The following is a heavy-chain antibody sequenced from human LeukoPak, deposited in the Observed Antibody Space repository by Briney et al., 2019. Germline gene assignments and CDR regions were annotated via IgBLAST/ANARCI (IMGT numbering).Heavy chain of an antibody. D-gene: IGHD5-18*01. CDR2: ISGRGGST. Sequence: GGSLRLSCAASGFSFTSYAMSWVRQAPGKGLEWVSAISGRGGSTYYADAVKGRFTISRDNSKSTLYLQVSSLRAEDTAVYYCAKDRGNNYGLGVSWGQGTLVTVSS. CDR3: AKDRGNNYGLGVS. V-gene: IGHV3-23*01. CDR1: GFSFTSYA. J-gene: IGHJ5*02.